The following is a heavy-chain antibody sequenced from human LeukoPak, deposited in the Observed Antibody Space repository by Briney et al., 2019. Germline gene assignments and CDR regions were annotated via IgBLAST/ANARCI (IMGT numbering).Heavy chain of an antibody. V-gene: IGHV3-53*01. Sequence: GGSLRLSCAASGFTVSSNYMSWVRQAPGKGLEWVSVIYSGGSTYYADSVKGRFTISRDNSKNTLYLQMNSLRAEDTAVYYCARLWSGYGDYNYFDYWGQGTLVTVSS. CDR1: GFTVSSNY. CDR3: ARLWSGYGDYNYFDY. CDR2: IYSGGST. J-gene: IGHJ4*02. D-gene: IGHD4-17*01.